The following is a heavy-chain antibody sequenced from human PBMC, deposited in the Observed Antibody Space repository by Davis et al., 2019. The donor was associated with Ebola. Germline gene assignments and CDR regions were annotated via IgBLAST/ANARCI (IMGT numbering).Heavy chain of an antibody. V-gene: IGHV4-59*01. CDR3: ARESGGTLY. CDR2: IYYSGST. Sequence: PSETLSPTCTVSGGSISSYYWSWIRQLPGKGLEWIGYIYYSGSTNYNPSLKSRVTISVDTSKNQFSLKLSSVTAADTAVYYCARESGGTLYWGQGTLVTVSS. J-gene: IGHJ4*02. D-gene: IGHD1-14*01. CDR1: GGSISSYY.